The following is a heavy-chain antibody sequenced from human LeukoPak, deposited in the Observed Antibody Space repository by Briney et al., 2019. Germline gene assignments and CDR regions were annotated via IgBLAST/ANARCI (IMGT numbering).Heavy chain of an antibody. CDR2: IKQDGRDK. Sequence: PGGSLRLSCAASGFTFSSYWMNWVRQAPGKGLEWVATIKQDGRDKYYVGSVKGRFTISRDDAKNSLYLQMNSLRVEDTAVYHCVRYFTAVAPTLRLDYWGQGTLVTVSS. J-gene: IGHJ4*02. D-gene: IGHD6-19*01. CDR3: VRYFTAVAPTLRLDY. CDR1: GFTFSSYW. V-gene: IGHV3-7*03.